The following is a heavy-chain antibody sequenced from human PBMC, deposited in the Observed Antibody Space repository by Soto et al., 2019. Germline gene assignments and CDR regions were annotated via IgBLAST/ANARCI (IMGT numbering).Heavy chain of an antibody. CDR1: GGSISSGYY. D-gene: IGHD2-2*01. V-gene: IGHV4-34*01. J-gene: IGHJ5*02. CDR2: INHSGST. CDR3: ARVRHCSSTSCYPHNWFDP. Sequence: SETLSLTCTVSGGSISSGYYWSWIRQPPGKGLEWIGEINHSGSTNYNPSLKSRVTISVDTSKNQFSLKLSSVTAADTAVYYCARVRHCSSTSCYPHNWFDPWGQGTLVTVSS.